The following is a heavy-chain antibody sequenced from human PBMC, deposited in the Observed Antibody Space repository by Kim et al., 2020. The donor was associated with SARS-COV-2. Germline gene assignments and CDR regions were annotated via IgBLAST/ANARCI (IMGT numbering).Heavy chain of an antibody. D-gene: IGHD2-2*01. V-gene: IGHV4-39*01. CDR2: VYHSGST. Sequence: SETLSLTCSVSGGSLSNISFYWGWIRQPPGKGLEWIGTVYHSGSTYYNPSLNSRVTVSMVTSQNQFSLKLKSLTAADTAVYYCARHRSIPSFYQLPYFDYGGQGILVTVSS. CDR1: GGSLSNISFY. J-gene: IGHJ4*02. CDR3: ARHRSIPSFYQLPYFDY.